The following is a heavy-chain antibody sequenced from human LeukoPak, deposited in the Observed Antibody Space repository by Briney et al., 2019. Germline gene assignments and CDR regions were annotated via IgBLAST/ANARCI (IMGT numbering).Heavy chain of an antibody. Sequence: SVKVSCKASGGTFSSYAISWVRQAPGQGLEWMGGIIPIFGTANYAQKFQGRVTITADESTSTAYMQLSSLRSEDTAVYYCARAPTVSVGYCSSSSCQADYWGQGTLVTVSS. D-gene: IGHD2-2*01. CDR2: IIPIFGTA. J-gene: IGHJ4*02. V-gene: IGHV1-69*13. CDR1: GGTFSSYA. CDR3: ARAPTVSVGYCSSSSCQADY.